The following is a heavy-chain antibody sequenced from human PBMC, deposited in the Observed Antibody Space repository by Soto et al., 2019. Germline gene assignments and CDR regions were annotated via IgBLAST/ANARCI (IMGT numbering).Heavy chain of an antibody. D-gene: IGHD1-1*01. CDR2: IWSDGNKR. Sequence: PGGSLRLSCAASGFMFTNHGMHWVRQAPGKGLEWVAVIWSDGNKRYYADSVKGRFTVSRDTSNNTLYLQMNNLRAEDTAMYYCVRGYKWSDDASDYWGQGTLVTVSS. CDR1: GFMFTNHG. V-gene: IGHV3-33*01. J-gene: IGHJ4*02. CDR3: VRGYKWSDDASDY.